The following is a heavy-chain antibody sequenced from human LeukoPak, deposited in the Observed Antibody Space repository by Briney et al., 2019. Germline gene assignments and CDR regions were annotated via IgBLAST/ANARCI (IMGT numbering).Heavy chain of an antibody. J-gene: IGHJ5*02. CDR1: GFSFSTYS. D-gene: IGHD2-8*01. Sequence: RGSLRLSCAASGFSFSTYSFSWVRQAPGKGLEWVSGISASGGDTFYADSVKGRFTISRDNSKNTLSLQMNSLRVEDTAIYYCAKDVRRCNGACTWGQGTLVTVSS. CDR2: ISASGGDT. CDR3: AKDVRRCNGACT. V-gene: IGHV3-23*01.